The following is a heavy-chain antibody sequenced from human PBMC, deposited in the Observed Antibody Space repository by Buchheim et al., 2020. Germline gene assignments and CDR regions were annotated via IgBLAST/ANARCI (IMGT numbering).Heavy chain of an antibody. D-gene: IGHD6-19*01. CDR1: GFTFSSYG. Sequence: QVQLVESGGGVVQPGRSLRLSCAASGFTFSSYGMHWVRQAPGKGLEWVAVIWYDGSKKYYADSVKGRFTISRDNSKKTLYLQMNSLRAEDTAVYYCARAGQWGDMTVADYFDYWGQGTL. CDR2: IWYDGSKK. V-gene: IGHV3-33*01. CDR3: ARAGQWGDMTVADYFDY. J-gene: IGHJ4*02.